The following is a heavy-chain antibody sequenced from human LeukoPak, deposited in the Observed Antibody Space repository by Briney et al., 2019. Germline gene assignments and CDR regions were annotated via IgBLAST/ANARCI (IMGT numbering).Heavy chain of an antibody. D-gene: IGHD3-22*01. J-gene: IGHJ4*02. CDR2: ISAYNGNT. Sequence: ASVKVSCKASGYTFTSYGISWVRQAPGQGLEWMGWISAYNGNTNYAQKLQGRVTMTTDTSTSTAYMELRSLRSEDTAVYYCARDLNTHYYDSSGYPNYWGQGTLVTVSS. CDR3: ARDLNTHYYDSSGYPNY. V-gene: IGHV1-18*01. CDR1: GYTFTSYG.